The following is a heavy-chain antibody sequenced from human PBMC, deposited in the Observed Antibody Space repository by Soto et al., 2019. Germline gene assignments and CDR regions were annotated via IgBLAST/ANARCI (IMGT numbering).Heavy chain of an antibody. J-gene: IGHJ4*02. V-gene: IGHV1-18*01. CDR2: ISAHNDNT. CDR1: GYTFTSYG. CDR3: ARGRYGDH. D-gene: IGHD1-1*01. Sequence: QVHLVQSGAEVRKPGASVKVSCKGSGYTFTSYGIAWVRQAPGQGLEWMGWISAHNDNTNYAQKVQGRVTVTRDTSTSTACMELRNLGSADTAVYYCARGRYGDHWGQGALVTVSS.